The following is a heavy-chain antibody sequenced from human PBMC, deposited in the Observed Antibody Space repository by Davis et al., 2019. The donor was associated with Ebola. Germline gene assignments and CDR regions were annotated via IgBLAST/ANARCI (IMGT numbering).Heavy chain of an antibody. V-gene: IGHV3-30-3*01. CDR1: GFIFSSHA. CDR2: ISYDASNK. J-gene: IGHJ3*02. CDR3: ARVHIASHAFDI. D-gene: IGHD6-13*01. Sequence: GGSLRLSCAASGFIFSSHAMHWVRQAPGKGLEWVAVISYDASNKYYADSVKGRFTISRDNSKNTLYLLMNSLRAEDTAVYYCARVHIASHAFDIWGLGTMVTVSS.